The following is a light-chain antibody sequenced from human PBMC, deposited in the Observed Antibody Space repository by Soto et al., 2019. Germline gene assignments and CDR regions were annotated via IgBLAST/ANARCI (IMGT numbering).Light chain of an antibody. CDR1: QSISSW. J-gene: IGKJ1*01. CDR3: QQYNSYSRT. V-gene: IGKV1-5*01. Sequence: DIQMTQSPSTLSASVGDRVTITCRASQSISSWLAWYQQKPGKAPKLLIYDASSLESGVPSRCSGSGSGTEFTLTISSLQPDDFATYYCQQYNSYSRTFGQGTKVDI. CDR2: DAS.